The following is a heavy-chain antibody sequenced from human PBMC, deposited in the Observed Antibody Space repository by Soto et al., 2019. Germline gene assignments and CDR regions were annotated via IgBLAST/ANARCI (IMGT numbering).Heavy chain of an antibody. CDR3: ARIIGYCRNNDCSWTFDI. J-gene: IGHJ3*02. CDR1: GYSFIAYL. V-gene: IGHV5-51*03. CDR2: FYPGDSTS. D-gene: IGHD2-2*03. Sequence: GESLKIFCKTSGYSFIAYLVALVRQKPGKGLEWMGTFYPGDSTSTYSPSFQGQVTISVDKSISTAYLHLSSLKASDTAMYYCARIIGYCRNNDCSWTFDIWGQGTTVTVSS.